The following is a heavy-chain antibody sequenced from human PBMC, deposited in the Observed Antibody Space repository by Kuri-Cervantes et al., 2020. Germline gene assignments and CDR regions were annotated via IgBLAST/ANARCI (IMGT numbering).Heavy chain of an antibody. CDR2: ISAYNGNT. CDR3: ARSRVAARPYDY. CDR1: GYTFTSYA. V-gene: IGHV1-18*01. Sequence: ASVKVSCKASGYTFTSYAMHWVRQAPGQRLEWMGWISAYNGNTNYAQKLQGRVTMTTDTSTSTAYMELRSLRSDDTAVYYCARSRVAARPYDYWGQGTLVTVSS. D-gene: IGHD6-6*01. J-gene: IGHJ4*02.